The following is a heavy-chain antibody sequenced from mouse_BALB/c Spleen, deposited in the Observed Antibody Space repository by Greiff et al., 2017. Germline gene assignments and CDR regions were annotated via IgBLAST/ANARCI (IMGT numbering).Heavy chain of an antibody. J-gene: IGHJ4*01. CDR2: ILPGSGST. V-gene: IGHV1-9*01. D-gene: IGHD1-2*01. CDR1: GYTFSSYW. Sequence: VQLQQSGAELMKPGASVKISCKATGYTFSSYWIEWVKQRPGHGLEWIGEILPGSGSTNYNEKFKGKATFTADTSSNTAYMQLSSLTSEDSAVYCCARVGSLLRLNYWGQGTSVTVSA. CDR3: ARVGSLLRLNY.